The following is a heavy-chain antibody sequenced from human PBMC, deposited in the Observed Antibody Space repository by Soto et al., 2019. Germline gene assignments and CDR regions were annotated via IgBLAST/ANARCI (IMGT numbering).Heavy chain of an antibody. CDR3: ARDLRYSSSWYYFDS. V-gene: IGHV3-74*01. D-gene: IGHD6-13*01. J-gene: IGHJ4*02. CDR2: ISSDGSST. Sequence: PGGSLRLSCVASGFTFSSYWMHWVRQTPGKGLVWVSRISSDGSSTSYADSVKGRFTISRDNAENTLYLQMNSLRAEDMAVYYCARDLRYSSSWYYFDSWGQGTLVTVSS. CDR1: GFTFSSYW.